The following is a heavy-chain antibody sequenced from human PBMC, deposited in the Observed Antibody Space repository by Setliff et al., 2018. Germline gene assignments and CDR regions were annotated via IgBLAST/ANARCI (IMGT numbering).Heavy chain of an antibody. Sequence: ASVKVSCKASGYTFTSYAISWVRQAPGQGLEWMGRIIPIFGTANYAQKFQGRVTITADKSTSTAYMELSSLRSEDTAVYYCAGRRGLEWSLGAFDIWGQGTMVTVSS. V-gene: IGHV1-69*06. CDR2: IIPIFGTA. CDR1: GYTFTSYA. D-gene: IGHD3-3*01. CDR3: AGRRGLEWSLGAFDI. J-gene: IGHJ3*02.